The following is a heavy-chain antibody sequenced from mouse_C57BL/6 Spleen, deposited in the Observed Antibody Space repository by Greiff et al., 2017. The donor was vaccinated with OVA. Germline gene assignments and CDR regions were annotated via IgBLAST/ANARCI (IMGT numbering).Heavy chain of an antibody. D-gene: IGHD2-1*01. CDR3: ARRNGNYEKWFAY. J-gene: IGHJ3*01. CDR2: IYPSDSET. V-gene: IGHV1-61*01. Sequence: VQLQQPGAELVRPGSSVKLSCKASGYTFTSYWMDWVKQRPGQGLEWIGNIYPSDSETHYNQKFKDKATLTVDKSSSTAYMQLSSLTSEDSAVYYCARRNGNYEKWFAYWGQGTLVTVSA. CDR1: GYTFTSYW.